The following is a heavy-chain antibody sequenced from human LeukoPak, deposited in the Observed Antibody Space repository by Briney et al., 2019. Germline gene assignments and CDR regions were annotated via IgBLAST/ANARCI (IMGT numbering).Heavy chain of an antibody. Sequence: PSGPLSPTGTVSGASLSSYYRSWIRHPPGKGLESLRSIYYSGSTTYNRSLKSPVTLSVHTSKNHFSLTPCSVTAADTAVYYCARGLELQWSHYDAFDIWGQGTMVTVSS. CDR2: IYYSGST. J-gene: IGHJ3*02. CDR3: ARGLELQWSHYDAFDI. V-gene: IGHV4-59*01. CDR1: GASLSSYY. D-gene: IGHD2-15*01.